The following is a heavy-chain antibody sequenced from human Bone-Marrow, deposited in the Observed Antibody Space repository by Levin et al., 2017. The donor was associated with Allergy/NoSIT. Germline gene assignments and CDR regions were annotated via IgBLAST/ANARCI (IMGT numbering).Heavy chain of an antibody. CDR2: ISYIGST. Sequence: SETLSLTCTVSGGSISGGGYYWFWIRQHPGMGLEWIGCISYIGSTHYNPSLTSRVTISADTSDKQFSLKMSSVTAADTAVIYGGRGTLHGASDAVDVWGQGTIVTVSS. CDR1: GGSISGGGYY. CDR3: GRGTLHGASDAVDV. J-gene: IGHJ3*01. V-gene: IGHV4-31*03. D-gene: IGHD1/OR15-1a*01.